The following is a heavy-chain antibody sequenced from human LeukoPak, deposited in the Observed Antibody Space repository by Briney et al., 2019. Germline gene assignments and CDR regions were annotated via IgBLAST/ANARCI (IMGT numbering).Heavy chain of an antibody. D-gene: IGHD4-17*01. V-gene: IGHV3-23*01. CDR2: ISGSGGST. J-gene: IGHJ4*02. CDR3: AKDRRSNGD. Sequence: PGGSLRLSCAGSGFTFRIYAMSWVRQAPGKGLEWVSAISGSGGSTYYADSVKGRFTISRDNSKNTLYLQMNSLRVEDTAVYYCAKDRRSNGDWGQGTLVTVSS. CDR1: GFTFRIYA.